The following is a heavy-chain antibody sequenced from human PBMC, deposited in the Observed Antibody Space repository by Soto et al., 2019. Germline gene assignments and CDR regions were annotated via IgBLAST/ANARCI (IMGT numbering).Heavy chain of an antibody. CDR2: IWYDGSNK. Sequence: PGGSLRLSCAASGFTFSSYGMHWVRQAPGKGLEWVAVIWYDGSNKYYADSVKGRFTISRDNAKNSLYLQMNSLRAEDTAVYYCGRNPHRGRLYDFCAMGSWGEGTVGPASS. CDR1: GFTFSSYG. J-gene: IGHJ5*02. D-gene: IGHD2-8*01. V-gene: IGHV3-33*03. CDR3: GRNPHRGRLYDFCAMGS.